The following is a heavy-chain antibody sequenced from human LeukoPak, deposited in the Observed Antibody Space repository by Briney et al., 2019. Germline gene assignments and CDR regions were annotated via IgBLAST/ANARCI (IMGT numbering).Heavy chain of an antibody. CDR2: INPNSGDT. CDR1: GYTFTGYY. Sequence: WASVTVSYTASGYTFTGYYMHWVRQAPGQGLEWMGRINPNSGDTNYAQKFQGRVTMTRDTSISTAYMELSRLRSDDTAVYYCARDYCSSTSCLFDYWGQGTLVTVSS. CDR3: ARDYCSSTSCLFDY. J-gene: IGHJ4*02. D-gene: IGHD2-2*01. V-gene: IGHV1-2*06.